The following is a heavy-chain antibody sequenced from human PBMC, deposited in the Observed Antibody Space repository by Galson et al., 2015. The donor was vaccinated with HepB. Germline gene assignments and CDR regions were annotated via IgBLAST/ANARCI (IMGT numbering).Heavy chain of an antibody. CDR3: ARIFRWFGEPDGRDI. CDR1: GYTFTSYG. CDR2: ISAYNGNT. V-gene: IGHV1-18*01. D-gene: IGHD3-10*01. J-gene: IGHJ3*02. Sequence: SVKVSCKASGYTFTSYGISWVRQAPGQGLEWMGWISAYNGNTNYAQKLQGRVTMTTDTSTSTAYMELRSLRSDDTAVYYCARIFRWFGEPDGRDIWGQGTMVTVSS.